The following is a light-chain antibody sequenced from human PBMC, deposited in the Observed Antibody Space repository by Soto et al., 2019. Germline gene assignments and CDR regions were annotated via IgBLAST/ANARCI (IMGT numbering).Light chain of an antibody. CDR3: KSYAGSNTYV. Sequence: QSALTQPPSVSGSPGQSVTISCTGTKNDIGVYDFVSWYQHHPGKAPRLIIYEVVQRPSGVPDRFSGSKSGNTASLTVSGLQAADDADYFCKSYAGSNTYVFGSGNKLTVL. V-gene: IGLV2-8*01. CDR2: EVV. CDR1: KNDIGVYDF. J-gene: IGLJ1*01.